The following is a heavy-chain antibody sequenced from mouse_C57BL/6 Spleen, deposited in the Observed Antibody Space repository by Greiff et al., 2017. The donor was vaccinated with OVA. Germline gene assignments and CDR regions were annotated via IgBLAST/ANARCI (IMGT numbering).Heavy chain of an antibody. D-gene: IGHD2-4*01. CDR3: AKEDIDYDYSFAY. Sequence: EVKLVESGGGLVKPGGSLKLSCAASGFNLSDYGMHWVRQAPEKGLEWVAYISSGSSTIYYADTVKGRFTISRDNAKNTLFLQMTSLRSEDTAMYYCAKEDIDYDYSFAYWGQGTLVTVSA. J-gene: IGHJ3*01. CDR2: ISSGSSTI. V-gene: IGHV5-17*01. CDR1: GFNLSDYG.